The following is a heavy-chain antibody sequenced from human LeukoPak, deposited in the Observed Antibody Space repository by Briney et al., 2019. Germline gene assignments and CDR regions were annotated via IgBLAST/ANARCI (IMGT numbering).Heavy chain of an antibody. CDR2: ISYDGSNK. CDR1: GFIFSSYA. D-gene: IGHD3-16*01. Sequence: GGSLRLSCAASGFIFSSYAMHWVRQAPGKGLEWVAVISYDGSNKYNADSVKGRFTISRDNSKNSLYLQMSNLRAEDTAVYFCARGGGLDVWGQGATVTVSS. V-gene: IGHV3-30-3*01. J-gene: IGHJ6*02. CDR3: ARGGGLDV.